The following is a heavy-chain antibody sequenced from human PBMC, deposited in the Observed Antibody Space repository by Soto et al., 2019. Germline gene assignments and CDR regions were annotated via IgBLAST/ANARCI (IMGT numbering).Heavy chain of an antibody. D-gene: IGHD5-18*01. V-gene: IGHV4-31*03. CDR2: IYYSGST. CDR1: GGSLSSGGYY. Sequence: TLSLTCTVSGGSLSSGGYYWRWIRQHPGKGLEWIGYIYYSGSTYYNPTLKSRVTISVDTSKNQFSLKLSSVTAADTAMHYCARVDTAMVDYGMDVWGQGTTVTVSS. CDR3: ARVDTAMVDYGMDV. J-gene: IGHJ6*02.